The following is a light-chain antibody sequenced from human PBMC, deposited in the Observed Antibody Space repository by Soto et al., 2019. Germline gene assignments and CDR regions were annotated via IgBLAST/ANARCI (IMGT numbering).Light chain of an antibody. V-gene: IGKV1-5*02. J-gene: IGKJ1*01. CDR1: QTISSW. Sequence: DIQMTQSPSTLSGSVGDRVTIICRASQTISSWLAWYQQKPGKAPKLLIYHASTLESGVPSRFSGSGSGTEFTLTISSLQPDDFATYYCQQYHSYSFGQGTKVDIK. CDR2: HAS. CDR3: QQYHSYS.